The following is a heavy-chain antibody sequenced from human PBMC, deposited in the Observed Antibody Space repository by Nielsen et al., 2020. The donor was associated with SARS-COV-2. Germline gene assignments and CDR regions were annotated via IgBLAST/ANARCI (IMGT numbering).Heavy chain of an antibody. J-gene: IGHJ4*02. D-gene: IGHD3-10*01. CDR2: IRGNAYGGAA. CDR1: GFTFGDHA. V-gene: IGHV3-49*04. CDR3: ARGRYYSFDY. Sequence: GGSLRLSCIASGFTFGDHAMTWVRQAPGKGLEWVGFIRGNAYGGAAEYAASVKGRFIISRDDSESIAYLQMHSLKSEDTAAYYCARGRYYSFDYWGQGTLVTVSS.